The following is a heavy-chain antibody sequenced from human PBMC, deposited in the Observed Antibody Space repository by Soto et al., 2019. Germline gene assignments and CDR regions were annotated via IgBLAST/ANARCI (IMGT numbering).Heavy chain of an antibody. J-gene: IGHJ4*02. CDR3: ARGAAVAAYFDY. Sequence: SLRLSCAASGFTFSNYAIHWVRQAPGKGLEWVALIWHDGTNKYYAESVKGRFALSRDNSKNTVYLQMTTLRADDTAMYFCARGAAVAAYFDYWGQGTQVTVSS. CDR1: GFTFSNYA. D-gene: IGHD6-19*01. V-gene: IGHV3-33*01. CDR2: IWHDGTNK.